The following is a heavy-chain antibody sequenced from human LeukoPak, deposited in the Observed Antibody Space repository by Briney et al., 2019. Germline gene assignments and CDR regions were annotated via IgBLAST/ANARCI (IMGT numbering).Heavy chain of an antibody. J-gene: IGHJ4*02. Sequence: GRSLRLSCAASGFTFSTYAMHWVRQAPGKGLEWVAIIYFDGNTIYYADSVKGRFTISRDNSKNTLYLQMNGLRAEDTAVYYCARDRHDYGDYYFDYWGQGTLVTVSS. CDR2: IYFDGNTI. D-gene: IGHD4-17*01. CDR1: GFTFSTYA. CDR3: ARDRHDYGDYYFDY. V-gene: IGHV3-33*08.